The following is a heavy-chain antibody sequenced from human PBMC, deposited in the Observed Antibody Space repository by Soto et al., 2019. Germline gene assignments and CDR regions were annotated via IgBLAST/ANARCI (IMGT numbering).Heavy chain of an antibody. CDR3: ARDKITGLFDY. D-gene: IGHD2-8*02. V-gene: IGHV4-39*02. J-gene: IGHJ4*02. CDR2: IYYSGTT. Sequence: SETLSLTCTVSGDSITSNSYFWAWIRQPPGKGLEWIGSIYYSGTTYYNPSLKSRVTISVDRSKNQFSLKLSSVTAADTAVYYCARDKITGLFDYWGQGTLVTVSS. CDR1: GDSITSNSYF.